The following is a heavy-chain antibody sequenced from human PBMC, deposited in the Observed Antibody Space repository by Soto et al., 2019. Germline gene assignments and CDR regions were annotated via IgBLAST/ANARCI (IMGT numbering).Heavy chain of an antibody. CDR3: ASDAAIGMNGY. Sequence: QVQLVQSGAEVKKPGSSVKVSCKASGYTFTSYGISWVRQAPGQGLEWMRWISAYNGNKKYAQKPQGRVTMTTDTSTSTAYMELRRLRSDCTAVYYCASDAAIGMNGYWGQGTLVTVSS. CDR2: ISAYNGNK. CDR1: GYTFTSYG. V-gene: IGHV1-18*01. J-gene: IGHJ4*02. D-gene: IGHD1-1*01.